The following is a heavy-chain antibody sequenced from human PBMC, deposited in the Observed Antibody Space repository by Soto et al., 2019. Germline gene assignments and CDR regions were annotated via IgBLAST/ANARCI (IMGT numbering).Heavy chain of an antibody. CDR3: AADPIMVRGYYYYCDGMDV. J-gene: IGHJ6*02. CDR2: IVVGSGNT. D-gene: IGHD3-10*01. V-gene: IGHV1-58*02. CDR1: GFTFTSSA. Sequence: SVKVSCKASGFTFTSSAMQWVRQARGQRLEWIGWIVVGSGNTNYAQKFQERVTITRDMSTSTAYMELSSLRSEDTAVYYCAADPIMVRGYYYYCDGMDVWSQGTTVTVSS.